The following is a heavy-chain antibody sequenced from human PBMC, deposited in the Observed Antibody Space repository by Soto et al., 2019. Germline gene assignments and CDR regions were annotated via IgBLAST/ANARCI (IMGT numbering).Heavy chain of an antibody. D-gene: IGHD4-17*01. J-gene: IGHJ2*01. V-gene: IGHV1-18*01. Sequence: QVQLVQSGAEVKKPGASVKVSCKASGYTFTSYGISWVRQAPGQGLEWMGWISAYNGNTNYAQKLQGRVTMTTDTSTSTADMELRSLRSDDTAVYYCARVRYYGDYRDWYFDLWGRGTLVTVSS. CDR1: GYTFTSYG. CDR2: ISAYNGNT. CDR3: ARVRYYGDYRDWYFDL.